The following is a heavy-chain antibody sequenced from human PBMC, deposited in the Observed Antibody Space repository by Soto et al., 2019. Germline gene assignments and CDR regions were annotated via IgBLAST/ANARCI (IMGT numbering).Heavy chain of an antibody. D-gene: IGHD6-6*01. Sequence: EVQLVESGGGLVQPGGSLRLSCAASGFTFSSYWMSWVRQAPGKGLEWVANIKQDGSEKYYVDSVKGRFTISRDNAKNSLYLQMNSLRAEDTAVYYCARSIAARLSWFDPWVQGPLVTVSS. CDR1: GFTFSSYW. CDR2: IKQDGSEK. CDR3: ARSIAARLSWFDP. J-gene: IGHJ5*02. V-gene: IGHV3-7*01.